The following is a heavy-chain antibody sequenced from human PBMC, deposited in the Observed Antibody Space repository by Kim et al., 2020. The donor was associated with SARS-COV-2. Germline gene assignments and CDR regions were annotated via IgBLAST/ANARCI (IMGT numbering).Heavy chain of an antibody. D-gene: IGHD1-26*01. V-gene: IGHV3-21*01. Sequence: GGSLRLSCAASGFTFSSYSMNWVRQAPGKGLEWVSSISSSSSYIYYADSVKGRFTISRDNAKNSLYLQMNSLRAEDTAVYYCARALSGSYVTPYYFDYWGQGTLVTVSS. CDR3: ARALSGSYVTPYYFDY. J-gene: IGHJ4*02. CDR1: GFTFSSYS. CDR2: ISSSSSYI.